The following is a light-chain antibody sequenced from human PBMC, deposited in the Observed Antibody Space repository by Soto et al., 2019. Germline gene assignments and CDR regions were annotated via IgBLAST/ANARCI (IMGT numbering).Light chain of an antibody. V-gene: IGLV1-44*01. CDR3: AAWDDSLNGVV. Sequence: QSVLTQPPSASGTPGQRVTISCSGSSSNIGSNTVNWYQQLPGMAPKLLIYSNNQRPSGVPDRFSGSKSGTSASLAIGGLQSEDEADYYCAAWDDSLNGVVFGGGTKLTVL. J-gene: IGLJ2*01. CDR2: SNN. CDR1: SSNIGSNT.